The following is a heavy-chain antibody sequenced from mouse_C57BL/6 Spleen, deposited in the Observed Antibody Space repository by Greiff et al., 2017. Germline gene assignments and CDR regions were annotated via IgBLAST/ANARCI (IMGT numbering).Heavy chain of an antibody. J-gene: IGHJ2*01. V-gene: IGHV1-55*01. CDR3: ASLYNGSSFDD. CDR2: IYPGSGST. Sequence: VKLLESGAELVKPGASVKMSCKASGYTFTSYWITWVKQRPGQGLEWIGDIYPGSGSTNYNEKFKSKATLTVDTSSSTAYMQLSSLTSEAAAVYYGASLYNGSSFDDWGQGTTLTVSS. CDR1: GYTFTSYW. D-gene: IGHD1-1*01.